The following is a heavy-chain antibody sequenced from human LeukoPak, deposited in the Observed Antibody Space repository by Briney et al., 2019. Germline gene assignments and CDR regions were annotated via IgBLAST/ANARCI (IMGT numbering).Heavy chain of an antibody. CDR2: IYHSGST. J-gene: IGHJ5*02. CDR1: GGSISSGGYY. V-gene: IGHV4-31*03. Sequence: PSETLSLTCSVSGGSISSGGYYWNWIRQHLGKGLEWIGYIYHSGSTNYNPSLKSRVTISVDTSKNQFSLKLNSVTAADTAVYYCARDGRYCSTTSCQGWFDPWGQGTLVTVSS. CDR3: ARDGRYCSTTSCQGWFDP. D-gene: IGHD2-2*01.